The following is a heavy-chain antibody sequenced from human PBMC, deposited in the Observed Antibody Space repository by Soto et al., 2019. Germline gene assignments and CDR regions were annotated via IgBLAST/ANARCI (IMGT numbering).Heavy chain of an antibody. CDR3: EGGEGSRSGGPFDI. CDR2: IYWDDDK. V-gene: IGHV2-5*02. Sequence: GSGPTLVNPTQALTLTCTFSGFSLSTSGVGVGWIRQPPGKALEWLALIYWDDDKRYSPSLKSRLTITKDTSKNQVVLTMTNMDPVDTAKFYFEGGEGSRSGGPFDIWGQGTMFT. CDR1: GFSLSTSGVG. D-gene: IGHD3-10*01. J-gene: IGHJ3*02.